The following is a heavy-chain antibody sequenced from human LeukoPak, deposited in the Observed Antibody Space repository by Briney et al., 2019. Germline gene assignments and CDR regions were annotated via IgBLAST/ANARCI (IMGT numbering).Heavy chain of an antibody. J-gene: IGHJ4*02. Sequence: GRSLRLSCAASGFTFDDYAMHWVRQAPGKGLEWVSGISWNSGSIGYADSVKGRFTISRDNAKNSLYLQMNSLRAEDTALYYCAKDTSRYYYDSSADYWGRGTLVTVSS. D-gene: IGHD3-22*01. CDR1: GFTFDDYA. V-gene: IGHV3-9*01. CDR3: AKDTSRYYYDSSADY. CDR2: ISWNSGSI.